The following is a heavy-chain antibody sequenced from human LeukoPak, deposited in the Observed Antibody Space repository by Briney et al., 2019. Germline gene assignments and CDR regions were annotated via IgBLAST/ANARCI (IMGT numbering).Heavy chain of an antibody. CDR2: IYHSGST. CDR3: ARAIGAAARGWFDP. D-gene: IGHD6-13*01. CDR1: GGSISSGGYS. J-gene: IGHJ5*02. V-gene: IGHV4-30-2*01. Sequence: PSQTLSLTCAVSGGSISSGGYSWSWIRQPPGTGLEWIGYIYHSGSTYYNPSLKSRVTISVDRSKNQFSLKLSSVTAADTAVYYCARAIGAAARGWFDPWGQGTLVTVSS.